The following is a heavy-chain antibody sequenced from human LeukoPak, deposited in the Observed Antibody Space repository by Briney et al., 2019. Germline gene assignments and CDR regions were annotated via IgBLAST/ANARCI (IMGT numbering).Heavy chain of an antibody. Sequence: PGGSLRLSCAASGFTFSTYWMSWVRQATGKGLEWVANINQDGSQKRYVDSVQGRFTISRDNTKISLFLQMNSLRAEDTAVYYCARLKDDVTKLDYWGQGTLVTVSS. CDR3: ARLKDDVTKLDY. D-gene: IGHD2-8*01. V-gene: IGHV3-7*01. CDR2: INQDGSQK. J-gene: IGHJ4*02. CDR1: GFTFSTYW.